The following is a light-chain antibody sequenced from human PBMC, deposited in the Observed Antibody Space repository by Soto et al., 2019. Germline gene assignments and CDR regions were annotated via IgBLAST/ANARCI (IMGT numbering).Light chain of an antibody. V-gene: IGKV1-5*03. CDR1: QSISSW. CDR3: QQYGIYPWT. J-gene: IGKJ1*01. Sequence: DIQMTQSPSTLSASVGDRVTITCRASQSISSWLAWYQQRPGKAPKLLIYTASRLASGVPSRFSGSGSGTEFTLTITSLQPDDFAVYYCQQYGIYPWTFGQGTKVEI. CDR2: TAS.